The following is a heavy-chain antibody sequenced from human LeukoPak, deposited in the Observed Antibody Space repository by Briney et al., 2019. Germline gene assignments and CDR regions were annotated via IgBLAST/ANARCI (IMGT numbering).Heavy chain of an antibody. J-gene: IGHJ4*02. Sequence: GGSLRLSCAASGFMFSSNWMSWVRLAPGKGLEWVANIKEDGTETYYVDSVKGRFTISRDNARNSLYLQMNSLRVEDTAVYYCAKEGRSLQTYWGQGTPVTVSS. CDR1: GFMFSSNW. CDR3: AKEGRSLQTY. V-gene: IGHV3-7*03. D-gene: IGHD5-24*01. CDR2: IKEDGTET.